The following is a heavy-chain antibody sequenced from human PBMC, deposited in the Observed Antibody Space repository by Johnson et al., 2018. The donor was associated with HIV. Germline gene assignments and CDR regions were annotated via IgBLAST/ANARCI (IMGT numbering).Heavy chain of an antibody. Sequence: MLLVESGGGLIQPGGSLTLSCSASGFTVSKKYISWVRQAPGKGLEYVSAISSNGGSTYYANSVKGRFTISRDNSKNTLYLQMGSLRAEDMAVYYCARTARRYFVDAFDIWGQGTMVTVSS. V-gene: IGHV3-64*01. J-gene: IGHJ3*02. CDR3: ARTARRYFVDAFDI. D-gene: IGHD3-9*01. CDR1: GFTVSKKY. CDR2: ISSNGGST.